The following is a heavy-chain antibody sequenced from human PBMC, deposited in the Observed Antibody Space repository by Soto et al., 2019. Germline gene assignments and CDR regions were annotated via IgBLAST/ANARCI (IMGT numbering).Heavy chain of an antibody. Sequence: PGGSLRLSCAASGFTFSSYAMSWVRQAPGKGLEWVARVKSDEGYTAYADSVKGRFSISRDNAKNMLYLQMNSLRVEDTAVYYCAREGASLFWGQGTPVTVSS. J-gene: IGHJ4*02. CDR1: GFTFSSYA. V-gene: IGHV3-74*01. CDR2: VKSDEGYT. CDR3: AREGASLF.